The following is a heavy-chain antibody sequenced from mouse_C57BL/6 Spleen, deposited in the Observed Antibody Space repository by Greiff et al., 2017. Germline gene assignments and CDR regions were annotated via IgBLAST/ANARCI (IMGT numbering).Heavy chain of an antibody. CDR2: ISDGGSYT. V-gene: IGHV5-4*01. Sequence: EVQGVESGGGLVKPGGSLKLSCAASGFTFSSYAMSWVRQTPEKRLEWVATISDGGSYTYYPDNVKGRFTISRDNAKNNLYLQMSHLKSEDTAMYYCARERDYDWFAYWGQGTLVTVSA. D-gene: IGHD2-4*01. CDR3: ARERDYDWFAY. CDR1: GFTFSSYA. J-gene: IGHJ3*01.